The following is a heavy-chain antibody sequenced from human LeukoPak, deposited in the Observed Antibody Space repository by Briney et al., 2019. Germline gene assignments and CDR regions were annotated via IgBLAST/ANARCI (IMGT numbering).Heavy chain of an antibody. J-gene: IGHJ5*02. CDR3: ARQTVGYNISGRFDP. V-gene: IGHV4-59*08. CDR1: GGXISTYY. D-gene: IGHD2-15*01. CDR2: IYYSGST. Sequence: PSETLSLTCTVSGGXISTYYWSWIRQPPGKGLEWIGYIYYSGSTNYNPSLKNRVTISVDTSKNQFSLKLSSVTAADTAVYYCARQTVGYNISGRFDPWGQGTRVTVSS.